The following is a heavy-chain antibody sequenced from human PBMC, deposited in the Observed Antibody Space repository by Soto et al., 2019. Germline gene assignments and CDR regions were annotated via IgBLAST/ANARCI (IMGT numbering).Heavy chain of an antibody. CDR1: GFTFRSYG. D-gene: IGHD6-25*01. CDR2: ISYDGSNK. J-gene: IGHJ6*02. Sequence: QVQLVESGGGVVQPVRSLRLSCAASGFTFRSYGMHWVRQAPGKGLEWVAVISYDGSNKYYADSVKGRFTISRDNSKNTLYLQMNSLRAEDTAVYYCAKDLLRPGRAYGMDVWGQGTTVTVSS. CDR3: AKDLLRPGRAYGMDV. V-gene: IGHV3-30*18.